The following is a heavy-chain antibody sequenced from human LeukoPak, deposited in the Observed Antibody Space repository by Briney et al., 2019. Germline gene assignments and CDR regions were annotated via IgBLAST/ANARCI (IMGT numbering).Heavy chain of an antibody. CDR1: GFTFSSYG. Sequence: GGSLRLSCAASGFTFSSYGMPWVRQAPGKGLEWVAFIRYDGSNKYYADSVKGRFTISRDNSKNTLYLQMNSLRAEDTAVYYCAKDYYDFWSGYYTGIGFDYWGQGTRVTVSS. J-gene: IGHJ4*02. CDR2: IRYDGSNK. CDR3: AKDYYDFWSGYYTGIGFDY. V-gene: IGHV3-30*02. D-gene: IGHD3-3*01.